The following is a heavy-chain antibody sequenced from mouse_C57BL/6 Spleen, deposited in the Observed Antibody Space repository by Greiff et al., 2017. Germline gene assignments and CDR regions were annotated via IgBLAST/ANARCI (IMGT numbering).Heavy chain of an antibody. V-gene: IGHV1-52*01. Sequence: VQLQQPGAELVRPGSSVKLSCKASGYTFTSYWMHWVKQRPIQGLEWIGNIDPSDSETHYNQKFKDKATLTVETSSSTAYMQLSSLTSESSGIYDCARRCYYGYDGFAYWGQGTLVTVSA. D-gene: IGHD2-2*01. J-gene: IGHJ3*01. CDR2: IDPSDSET. CDR1: GYTFTSYW. CDR3: ARRCYYGYDGFAY.